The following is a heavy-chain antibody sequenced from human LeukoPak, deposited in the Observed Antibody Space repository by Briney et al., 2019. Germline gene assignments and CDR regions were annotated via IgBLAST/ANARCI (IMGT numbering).Heavy chain of an antibody. D-gene: IGHD5-18*01. J-gene: IGHJ4*02. Sequence: PGGSLRLSCAASGFTFSNAWMSWVRQAPGKGLEWVTFIRYDGSNKYYAEAVKGRFTISRDNSKNTLYLQMNSLRAEDTAVYYCAKDAAGSHSSGSAYFDSWGQGTLVTVSS. CDR1: GFTFSNAW. CDR3: AKDAAGSHSSGSAYFDS. V-gene: IGHV3-30*02. CDR2: IRYDGSNK.